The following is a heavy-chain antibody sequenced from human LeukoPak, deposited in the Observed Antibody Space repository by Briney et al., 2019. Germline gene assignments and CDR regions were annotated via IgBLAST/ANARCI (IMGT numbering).Heavy chain of an antibody. CDR2: INHSGST. V-gene: IGHV4-34*01. CDR3: ARAPFYDANWFDP. J-gene: IGHJ5*02. CDR1: GVSFSGYY. D-gene: IGHD3-3*01. Sequence: SETLSLTCAVYGVSFSGYYWSWIRQPPGKGLEWIGEINHSGSTNYNPSLKSRVTISVDPSKNQFSLKLSSVTAADTAVYYCARAPFYDANWFDPWGQGTLVTVSS.